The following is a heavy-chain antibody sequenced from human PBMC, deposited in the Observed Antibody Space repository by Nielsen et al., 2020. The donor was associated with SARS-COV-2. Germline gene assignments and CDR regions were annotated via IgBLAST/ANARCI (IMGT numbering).Heavy chain of an antibody. V-gene: IGHV3-64*04. CDR3: ARGGLEAFDI. CDR1: GFTFSSYA. CDR2: ISSNGGST. D-gene: IGHD1-1*01. Sequence: GGSLRLSCSASGFTFSSYAMHWVRQAPGKGLEYVSAISSNGGSTYYADSVKGRFTISRENAKNSLYLQMNSLSAGDTAVYYCARGGLEAFDIWGQGTMVTVSS. J-gene: IGHJ3*02.